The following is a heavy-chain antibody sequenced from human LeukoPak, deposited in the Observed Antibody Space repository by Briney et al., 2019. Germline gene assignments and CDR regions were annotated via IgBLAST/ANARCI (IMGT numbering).Heavy chain of an antibody. J-gene: IGHJ1*01. V-gene: IGHV3-7*03. CDR2: IKEDGSEK. CDR3: ARGYCGGDCYGD. Sequence: GGSLRLSCAASGFTISRYWMSWVRQAPGKGLEWVANIKEDGSEKYYVDSVKGRFTISRDNAKNSLDLQMNSLRAEDTAVYYCARGYCGGDCYGDWGQGTLVTVSS. D-gene: IGHD2-21*02. CDR1: GFTISRYW.